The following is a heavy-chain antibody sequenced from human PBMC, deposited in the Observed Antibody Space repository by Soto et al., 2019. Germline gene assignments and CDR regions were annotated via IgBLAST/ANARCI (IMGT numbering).Heavy chain of an antibody. D-gene: IGHD3-22*01. V-gene: IGHV1-69*01. CDR2: IIPIFDIT. Sequence: QVQLVQSGAEVKKPGSSVKVSCKASGGTFRSYSISCVRQAPGQGLEWMGGIIPIFDITNYAQKFQDRVTITADESTSTAYMELSSLGSDDTAVYYCARPDEGGYSSNHHYYYALDVWGQGTTVTV. CDR3: ARPDEGGYSSNHHYYYALDV. J-gene: IGHJ6*02. CDR1: GGTFRSYS.